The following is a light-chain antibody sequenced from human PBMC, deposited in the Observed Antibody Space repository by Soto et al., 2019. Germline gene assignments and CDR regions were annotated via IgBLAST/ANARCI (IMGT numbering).Light chain of an antibody. CDR2: DAS. Sequence: DIQMTQSPSTLSASVGDRVTITCRASQSISSWLAWYQQKPGKAPKVLIFDASTLKSGVPSRFRGSGSGTEFTLTITSLQPDDFATYYCQQYKSFWSFGQGTKVEIK. CDR1: QSISSW. V-gene: IGKV1-5*01. CDR3: QQYKSFWS. J-gene: IGKJ1*01.